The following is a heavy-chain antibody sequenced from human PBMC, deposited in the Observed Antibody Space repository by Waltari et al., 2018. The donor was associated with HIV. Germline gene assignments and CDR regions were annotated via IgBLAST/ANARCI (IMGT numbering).Heavy chain of an antibody. D-gene: IGHD5-18*01. V-gene: IGHV4-39*07. CDR2: IYYSGST. CDR1: GGSISSSSYY. Sequence: QLQLQESGPGLVKPSETLSLTCTVSGGSISSSSYYWGWIRQPPGKGLEWIGSIYYSGSTYYNPSLKSRVTISVDTSKNQFSLKLSSVTAADTAVYYCARITAMVKIDYWGQGTLVTVSS. CDR3: ARITAMVKIDY. J-gene: IGHJ4*02.